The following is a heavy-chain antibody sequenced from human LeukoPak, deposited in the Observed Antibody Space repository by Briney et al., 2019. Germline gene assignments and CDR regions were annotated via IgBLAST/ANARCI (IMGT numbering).Heavy chain of an antibody. CDR1: GFTFSIYW. V-gene: IGHV3-7*01. CDR2: IKQDGSEK. CDR3: ARGGEYSSTWRYYYYMDV. Sequence: GGSLRLSCAASGFTFSIYWMSWVRQAPGKGLEWVANIKQDGSEKYYVDSVKGRFTISRDNAKNSLYLQMNSLRAEDTAVYYCARGGEYSSTWRYYYYMDVWGKGTTVTISS. J-gene: IGHJ6*03. D-gene: IGHD6-13*01.